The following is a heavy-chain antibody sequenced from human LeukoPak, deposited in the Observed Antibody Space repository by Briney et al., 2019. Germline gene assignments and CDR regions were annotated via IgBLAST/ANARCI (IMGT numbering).Heavy chain of an antibody. D-gene: IGHD5-18*01. J-gene: IGHJ4*02. CDR2: ISGSGGNT. CDR3: ARNTAMGGDYFDY. CDR1: GFTFKRYG. V-gene: IGHV3-23*01. Sequence: PGGSLRLSCAASGFTFKRYGMSWVRQAPGKGLEWVSAISGSGGNTFYGDSVKGRFTISRDNSKNTLYLQMNSLRAEDTAVYYCARNTAMGGDYFDYWGQGTLVTVSS.